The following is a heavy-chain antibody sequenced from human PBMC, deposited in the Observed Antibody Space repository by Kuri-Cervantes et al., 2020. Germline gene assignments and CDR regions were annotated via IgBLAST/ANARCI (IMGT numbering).Heavy chain of an antibody. V-gene: IGHV1-18*01. Sequence: ASVKVSCKASGYSFSSYGISWVRQAPGQGLEWMGWISAYNGNTYYAHKAQGRVTMTRNTSISTAYMELSSLRSEDTGVYYCARDRRSIAARVFWNWGQGTLVTVSS. D-gene: IGHD6-6*01. CDR1: GYSFSSYG. CDR3: ARDRRSIAARVFWN. J-gene: IGHJ4*02. CDR2: ISAYNGNT.